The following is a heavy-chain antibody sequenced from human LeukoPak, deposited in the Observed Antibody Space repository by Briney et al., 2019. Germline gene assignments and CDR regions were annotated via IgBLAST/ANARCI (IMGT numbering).Heavy chain of an antibody. CDR2: ISNDGNNK. V-gene: IGHV3-30*18. CDR3: AKGGGVIGRSYYVDY. D-gene: IGHD2-8*02. J-gene: IGHJ4*02. Sequence: GMSLRLSCAASGFPFSTYGMHWVRQAPGKGLEWVAAISNDGNNKFYADSVKGRFTISRDNTKNTMNLQMNSLRAEDTAVYYCAKGGGVIGRSYYVDYWGQGTLVTASS. CDR1: GFPFSTYG.